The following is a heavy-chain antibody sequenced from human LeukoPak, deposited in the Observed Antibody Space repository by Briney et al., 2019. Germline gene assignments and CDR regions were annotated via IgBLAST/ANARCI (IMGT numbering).Heavy chain of an antibody. V-gene: IGHV1-46*01. CDR2: INPSGGST. CDR3: AREPGYCSSTSCLAQEGAFDY. Sequence: ASVKVSCKASGYTFTSYYMHWVRQAPGQGLEWMGIINPSGGSTSYAQKFQGRVTMTRDTSTSTVYMELSSLRSEDTAVYYCAREPGYCSSTSCLAQEGAFDYWGQGTLVTVSS. J-gene: IGHJ4*02. D-gene: IGHD2-2*01. CDR1: GYTFTSYY.